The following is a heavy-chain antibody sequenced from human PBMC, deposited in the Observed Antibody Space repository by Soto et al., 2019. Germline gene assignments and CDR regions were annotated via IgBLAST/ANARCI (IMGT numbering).Heavy chain of an antibody. CDR1: GFSVSSNS. CDR3: ASRDRGVRAFDI. V-gene: IGHV3-53*01. Sequence: EVQLVESGGGLIQPGGSLRLSCAASGFSVSSNSVNWVRQAPGKGLEWVSIIYAGGTAYYADSVKGRFTISRDNSKNTLYLQMNNLRAEDTALYYCASRDRGVRAFDIWGQGTMVTVSS. J-gene: IGHJ3*02. CDR2: IYAGGTA. D-gene: IGHD3-10*02.